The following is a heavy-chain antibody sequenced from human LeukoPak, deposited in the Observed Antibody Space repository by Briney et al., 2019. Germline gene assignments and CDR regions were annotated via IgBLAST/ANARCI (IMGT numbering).Heavy chain of an antibody. J-gene: IGHJ4*02. CDR2: IYYSGST. D-gene: IGHD5-24*01. CDR1: GGSISSGGYY. V-gene: IGHV4-31*03. CDR3: ARGQLGDAYNFEY. Sequence: SETLSLTCTVSGGSISSGGYYWSWIRQHPGKGLEWIGYIYYSGSTYYNPSLKSRVTISVDTSKNQLSLKLNSVTAADTAVYYCARGQLGDAYNFEYWGQGTVVTVSS.